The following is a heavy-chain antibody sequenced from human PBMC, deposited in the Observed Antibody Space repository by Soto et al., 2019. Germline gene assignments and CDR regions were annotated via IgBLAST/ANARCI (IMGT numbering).Heavy chain of an antibody. J-gene: IGHJ4*02. D-gene: IGHD3-16*02. CDR2: INSAANT. V-gene: IGHV3-23*01. Sequence: GRGLEWVSTINSAANTYYADSVKGRFTISRDNSRDTVYLQMYNLRAEDTAVYYCAKDYFAEVISTVLLDSLVQGSLVTGTS. CDR3: AKDYFAEVISTVLLDS.